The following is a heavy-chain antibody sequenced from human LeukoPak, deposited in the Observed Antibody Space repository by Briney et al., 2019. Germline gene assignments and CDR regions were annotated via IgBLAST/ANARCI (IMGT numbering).Heavy chain of an antibody. Sequence: ASVKVFCKASGGTFSSYAISWVRQAPGQGLEWMGGIIPIFGTANYAQKFQGRVTITADESTSTAYMELSSLRSEDTAVYYCAREASGYDYGFDYWGQGTLVTVSS. CDR1: GGTFSSYA. J-gene: IGHJ4*02. CDR3: AREASGYDYGFDY. CDR2: IIPIFGTA. D-gene: IGHD5-12*01. V-gene: IGHV1-69*13.